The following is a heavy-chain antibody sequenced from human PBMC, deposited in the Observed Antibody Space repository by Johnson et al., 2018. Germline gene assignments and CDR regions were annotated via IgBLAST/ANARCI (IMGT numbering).Heavy chain of an antibody. CDR3: AGDPGGLGYGYAFDS. V-gene: IGHV1-8*01. J-gene: IGHJ3*02. CDR2: MNPNSGNT. D-gene: IGHD5-18*01. CDR1: GYTFTSYD. Sequence: QVQLVQSGAEVKKPGASVKVSCKASGYTFTSYDINWVRQATGQGLEWMGWMNPNSGNTGYAQKFQGRVTMTRNTSISPASRGLSSRRSEDTAVYYCAGDPGGLGYGYAFDSWGQGTMVTVSS.